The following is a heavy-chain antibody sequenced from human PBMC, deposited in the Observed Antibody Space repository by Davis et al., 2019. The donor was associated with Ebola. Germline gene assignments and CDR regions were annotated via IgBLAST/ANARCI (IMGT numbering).Heavy chain of an antibody. Sequence: MPSETLSLTCTVSGGSVSSGSYYWSWIRQPPGKGLEWIGYIYYTGSTNYNPSLKSRVTISVDTSKNQFSLKVRFVTAADTAVYYCARDSPITGTILWGQGTLVTVSS. CDR3: ARDSPITGTIL. V-gene: IGHV4-61*01. J-gene: IGHJ4*02. D-gene: IGHD1-7*01. CDR2: IYYTGST. CDR1: GGSVSSGSYY.